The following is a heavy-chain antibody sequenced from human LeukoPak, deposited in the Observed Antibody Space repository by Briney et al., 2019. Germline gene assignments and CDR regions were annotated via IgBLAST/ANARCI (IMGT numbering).Heavy chain of an antibody. CDR3: ARLGWGSNYVDL. V-gene: IGHV4-59*01. CDR1: GGSISAYN. Sequence: PSETLSLTCTVSGGSISAYNWGWIRQSPGKSLEYIGYVFHTGSTNRNPSLESRLTISVDTSKRQFSLKLTSVTAADTAVYYCARLGWGSNYVDLWGQGTLVTVST. D-gene: IGHD3-16*01. J-gene: IGHJ4*02. CDR2: VFHTGST.